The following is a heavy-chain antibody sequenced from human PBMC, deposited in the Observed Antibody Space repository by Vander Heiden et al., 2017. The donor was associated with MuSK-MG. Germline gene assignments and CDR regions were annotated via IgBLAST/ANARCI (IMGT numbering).Heavy chain of an antibody. J-gene: IGHJ6*02. V-gene: IGHV3-74*01. D-gene: IGHD2-15*01. CDR2: INSDGSST. CDR3: ARTWYADPGYYYYGMDV. CDR1: GFTFSSSG. Sequence: EVQLVESGGGLVQPGGSLRLSCAASGFTFSSSGMHWVRQAPGKGLVWVSRINSDGSSTSYADSVKGRFTISRDNAKNTLYLQMNSLRAEDTAVYYCARTWYADPGYYYYGMDVWGQGTTVTVSS.